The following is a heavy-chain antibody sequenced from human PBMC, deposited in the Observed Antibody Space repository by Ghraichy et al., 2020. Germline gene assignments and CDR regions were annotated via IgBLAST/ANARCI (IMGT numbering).Heavy chain of an antibody. Sequence: GGSLRLSCVVFGFAFSSYWMHWVRQAPGKGLVWVSGMSGDGSSTKYADSVKGRFTISRDNAKNTLYLQMNSLRAEDTAVYSCASYLSGPNDYWGQGTLVTVSS. V-gene: IGHV3-74*03. J-gene: IGHJ4*02. CDR3: ASYLSGPNDY. CDR1: GFAFSSYW. D-gene: IGHD2/OR15-2a*01. CDR2: MSGDGSST.